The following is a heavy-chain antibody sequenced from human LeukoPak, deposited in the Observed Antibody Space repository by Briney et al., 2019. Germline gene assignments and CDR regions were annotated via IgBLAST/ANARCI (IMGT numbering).Heavy chain of an antibody. V-gene: IGHV3-33*01. CDR3: ARSLWFGDPYGGMHL. CDR1: GFTFTNYA. D-gene: IGHD3-10*01. CDR2: AWYHGSNK. J-gene: IGHJ6*02. Sequence: GGSLRLSCSASGFTFTNYAIHWVRKAPGKGREWVTVAWYHGSNKFYGDSVKGRFTISRDNSKNMVSLQMHSLRAEDTAVYYCARSLWFGDPYGGMHLWRQGTTVTVSS.